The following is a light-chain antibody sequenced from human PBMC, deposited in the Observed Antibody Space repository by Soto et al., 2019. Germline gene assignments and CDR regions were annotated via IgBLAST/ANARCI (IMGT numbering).Light chain of an antibody. CDR3: QQLSSYPLT. Sequence: EIVLTQSPDTLSLSTGEGPSLSCRASQTVRNKYVAWYQQKPGQAPRLLIYDASSRATGIPDRFSGGGSGTDFTLTISSLEPEDFAVYYCQQLSSYPLTFGGRTKLDIK. J-gene: IGKJ4*01. V-gene: IGKV3-20*01. CDR2: DAS. CDR1: QTVRNKY.